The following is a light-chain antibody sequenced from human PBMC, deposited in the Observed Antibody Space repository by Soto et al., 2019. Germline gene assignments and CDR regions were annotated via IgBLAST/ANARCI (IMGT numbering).Light chain of an antibody. J-gene: IGKJ1*01. V-gene: IGKV4-1*01. CDR2: WAL. Sequence: DIVLTHSPDSLAVSLGERAAISCKSSQTILSSQSVLFWSTNKNFLPWHQQRPGQPPNMHIYWALTRESGVPDRFSGSASGTDLTLSITSLQAEDVAVYYCQRYDQFGPGTKVAIK. CDR3: QRYDQ. CDR1: QSVLFWSTNKNF.